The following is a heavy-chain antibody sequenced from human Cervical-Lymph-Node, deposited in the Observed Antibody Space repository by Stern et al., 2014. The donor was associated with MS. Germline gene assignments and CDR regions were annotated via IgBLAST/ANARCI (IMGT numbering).Heavy chain of an antibody. Sequence: VQLVQSGADVKKHGSSVRVSCKAYGGISWLRQAPGQGLEWMGSIRRPVVTSHYTQRFQGRLTITADKSTNTTYMELSSLRSDDTAIYYCARGAGDNWFDPWGQGTLVSVSS. D-gene: IGHD3-10*01. CDR3: ARGAGDNWFDP. J-gene: IGHJ5*02. CDR2: IRRPVVTS. CDR1: GG. V-gene: IGHV1-69*04.